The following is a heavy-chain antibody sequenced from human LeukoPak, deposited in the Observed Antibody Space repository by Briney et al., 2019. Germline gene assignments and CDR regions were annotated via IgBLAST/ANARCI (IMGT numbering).Heavy chain of an antibody. CDR1: GGSISSYY. CDR3: ARESEMATTCRTWDTDAFDI. V-gene: IGHV4-4*07. CDR2: IYTSGST. D-gene: IGHD5-12*01. Sequence: SETLSLTCTVSGGSISSYYWSWIRQPAGKGLEWIGRIYTSGSTNYNPSLKSRVTMSVDTSKNQFSLKLSSMTAADTAVYYCARESEMATTCRTWDTDAFDIWGQGTMVTVSS. J-gene: IGHJ3*02.